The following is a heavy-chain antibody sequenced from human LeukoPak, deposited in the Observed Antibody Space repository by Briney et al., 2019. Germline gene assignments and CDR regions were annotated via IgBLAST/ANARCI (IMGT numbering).Heavy chain of an antibody. J-gene: IGHJ4*02. CDR1: GFSFRSYS. V-gene: IGHV3-21*01. CDR2: IAGSSSYI. D-gene: IGHD3/OR15-3a*01. Sequence: GGSLRLSCAASGFSFRSYSMDWVRQAPGKGLEWVSSIAGSSSYISYADSVKGRFTISRDNAENSLFLQMNSLRPEDTAVYFCARDGLEGGETFDSWGQGTLVTVSS. CDR3: ARDGLEGGETFDS.